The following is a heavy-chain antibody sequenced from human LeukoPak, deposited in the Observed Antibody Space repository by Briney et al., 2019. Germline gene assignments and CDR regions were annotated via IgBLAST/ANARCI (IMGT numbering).Heavy chain of an antibody. V-gene: IGHV3-48*01. J-gene: IGHJ4*02. CDR2: ISSSSLTI. D-gene: IGHD4-17*01. CDR1: GLTFSSYN. CDR3: ARDTSRLVHGDSDY. Sequence: GGSLRLSCAASGLTFSSYNMNWVRQPPGKGLEWVSFISSSSLTIYYADSVKGRFTISRDNAKNSLYLQMNSLRADDTAVYYCARDTSRLVHGDSDYWGQGTLVTVSS.